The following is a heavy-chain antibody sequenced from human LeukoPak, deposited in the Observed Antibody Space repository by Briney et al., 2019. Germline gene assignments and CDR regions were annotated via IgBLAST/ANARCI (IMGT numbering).Heavy chain of an antibody. D-gene: IGHD6-13*01. CDR3: ARTTSSSWYNQYNY. V-gene: IGHV4-34*01. Sequence: PSETLSLTCTVSGGSVSPYYWSWIRQPPGKGLEWIGEINHSGSTNYNPSLKSRVTISVDTSKNQFSLKLSSVTAADTAVYYCARTTSSSWYNQYNYWGQGTLVTVSS. CDR2: INHSGST. J-gene: IGHJ4*02. CDR1: GGSVSPYY.